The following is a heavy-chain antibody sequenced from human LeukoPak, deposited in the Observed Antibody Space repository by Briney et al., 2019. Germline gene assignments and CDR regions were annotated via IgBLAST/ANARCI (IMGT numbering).Heavy chain of an antibody. CDR2: INHSGST. CDR1: GGSISSGSYY. Sequence: SETLSLTCTVSGGSISSGSYYWSWIRQPAGKGLEWIGEINHSGSTNYNPSLKSRVTISVDTSKNQFSLKLSSVTAADTAVYYCARRSGYYYYYYMDVWGKGTTVTISS. CDR3: ARRSGYYYYYYMDV. D-gene: IGHD5-12*01. J-gene: IGHJ6*03. V-gene: IGHV4-61*10.